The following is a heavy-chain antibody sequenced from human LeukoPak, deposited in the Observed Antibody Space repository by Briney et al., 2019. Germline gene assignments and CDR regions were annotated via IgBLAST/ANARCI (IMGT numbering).Heavy chain of an antibody. V-gene: IGHV3-21*01. Sequence: GGSLRLSCAASGFTFSSYSMNWVRQAPGKGLEWVSAISSSSTYIYYADSVKGRFTISRDNAKNSLFLQLDSLRAEDTAVYYCARLDSSGYYFPGVSDYWGQGTLVTVSS. CDR3: ARLDSSGYYFPGVSDY. J-gene: IGHJ4*02. D-gene: IGHD3-22*01. CDR1: GFTFSSYS. CDR2: ISSSSTYI.